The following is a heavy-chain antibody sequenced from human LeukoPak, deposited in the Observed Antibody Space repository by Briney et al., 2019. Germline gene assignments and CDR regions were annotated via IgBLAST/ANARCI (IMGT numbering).Heavy chain of an antibody. J-gene: IGHJ5*02. CDR2: IYNSGST. CDR1: GHPFRSYY. Sequence: SEPLSLPCNVSGHPFRSYYWSWLRQPPGKGLEWIGYIYNSGSTKYTPSIKSRVIISVDTSKHQISLKVGSVTAADTAVYDCARDRWFDPWGQGTLVTVSS. V-gene: IGHV4-59*01. CDR3: ARDRWFDP.